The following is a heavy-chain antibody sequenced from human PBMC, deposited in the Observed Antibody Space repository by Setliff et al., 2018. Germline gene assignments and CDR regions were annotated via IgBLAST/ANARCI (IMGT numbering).Heavy chain of an antibody. V-gene: IGHV3-48*04. J-gene: IGHJ4*02. CDR3: ARDGGEY. CDR2: ISSSSTTI. Sequence: LRLSCAASGFTFSSYGMNWVRQAPGKGLEWLSYISSSSTTIYYADSVKGRFTISRDNAKNSLYLQMNSLRAEDTAVYYCARDGGEYWGQGTPVTVSS. D-gene: IGHD3-16*01. CDR1: GFTFSSYG.